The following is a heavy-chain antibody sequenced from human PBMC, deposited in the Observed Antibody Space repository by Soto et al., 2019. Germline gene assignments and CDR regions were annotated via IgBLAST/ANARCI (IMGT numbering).Heavy chain of an antibody. J-gene: IGHJ5*02. CDR1: GFTFSAYA. V-gene: IGHV3-23*01. CDR2: ISGNAIAT. Sequence: EVQLLESGGGLVQPGGSLRLSCAASGFTFSAYAMRWVRQAPGKGLEWVAAISGNAIATYYADSVKGRFTISRDNSKNTLYLQENRLSVDDTARYYCVRDAISMVRGTNNWFDTWGLGTLVTVSS. D-gene: IGHD3-10*01. CDR3: VRDAISMVRGTNNWFDT.